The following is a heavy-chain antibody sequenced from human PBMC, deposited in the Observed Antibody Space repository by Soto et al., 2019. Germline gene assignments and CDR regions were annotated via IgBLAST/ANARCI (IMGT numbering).Heavy chain of an antibody. D-gene: IGHD2-2*01. V-gene: IGHV3-21*01. CDR3: ARAPRAVVPAAMTGVFDY. J-gene: IGHJ4*02. CDR2: ISSSSSYI. CDR1: GFTFSSYS. Sequence: GGSLRLSCAASGFTFSSYSMNWVRQAPGKGLEWVSSISSSSSYIYYADSVKGRFTISRDNAKNSLYLQMNSLRAEDTAVYYCARAPRAVVPAAMTGVFDYWGQGTLVTVSS.